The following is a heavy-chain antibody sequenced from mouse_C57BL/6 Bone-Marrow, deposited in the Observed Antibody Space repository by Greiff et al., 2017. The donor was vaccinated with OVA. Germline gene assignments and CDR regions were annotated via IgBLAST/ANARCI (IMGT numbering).Heavy chain of an antibody. CDR1: GFSLTSYG. Sequence: VQLQQSGPGLVQPSQSLSITCTVSGFSLTSYGVHWVRQSPGKGLEWLGVIWSGGSTDYNAAFISRLSISKDNSKSQVFFKMNSLQADDTAIYYCARICPWFAYWGQGTLVTVSA. CDR3: ARICPWFAY. CDR2: IWSGGST. J-gene: IGHJ3*01. V-gene: IGHV2-2*01.